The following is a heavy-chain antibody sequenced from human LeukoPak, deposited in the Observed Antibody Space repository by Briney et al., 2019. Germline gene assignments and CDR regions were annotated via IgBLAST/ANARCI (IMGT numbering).Heavy chain of an antibody. V-gene: IGHV4-31*03. CDR1: GGSISSGGYY. CDR2: IYYSGST. D-gene: IGHD6-19*01. CDR3: ARDLREYSSGPGYFDY. Sequence: SQTLSLTCTVSGGSISSGGYYWSWIRQHPGKGLEWIGYIYYSGSTYYNPSLKSRVTISVDTSKNQFSLKLSSMTAADTAVYYCARDLREYSSGPGYFDYWGQGTLVTVSS. J-gene: IGHJ4*02.